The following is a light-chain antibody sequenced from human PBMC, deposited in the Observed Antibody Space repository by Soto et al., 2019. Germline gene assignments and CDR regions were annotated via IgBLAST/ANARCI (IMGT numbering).Light chain of an antibody. V-gene: IGKV3-20*01. CDR2: GAS. Sequence: DIVLTQSPGTLSLSPGDRATLSCRASQRVSSSYFSWYQQKPGQAPSLLIYGASSRATGIPARFSGSGSGTDFTLTISRLEPDDFAVYYCQQYGSSYTFGQGTKLEIK. J-gene: IGKJ2*01. CDR1: QRVSSSY. CDR3: QQYGSSYT.